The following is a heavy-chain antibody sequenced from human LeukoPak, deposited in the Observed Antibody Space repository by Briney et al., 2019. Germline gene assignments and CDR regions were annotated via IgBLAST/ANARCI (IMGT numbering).Heavy chain of an antibody. CDR2: ISSSSSTI. CDR1: GFSFSSYS. CDR3: AKDIHSSSSEHDY. J-gene: IGHJ4*02. D-gene: IGHD6-6*01. Sequence: GGSLRFSCAASGFSFSSYSMNWVRQAPGKGLEWVSYISSSSSTIYYADSVKGRFTISRDNAKNSLYLQMNSLRAEDTAVYYCAKDIHSSSSEHDYWGQGTLVTVSS. V-gene: IGHV3-48*01.